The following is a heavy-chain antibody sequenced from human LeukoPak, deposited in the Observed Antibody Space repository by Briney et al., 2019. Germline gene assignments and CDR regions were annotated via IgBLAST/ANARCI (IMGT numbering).Heavy chain of an antibody. J-gene: IGHJ4*02. Sequence: PGGSLRLSCAASGFTVSSNYMTWVRQAPEKGLEWVSVIYRGGDTFYADSVKGRFTISRDKSKNTMYLQMNSLRAEDTAVYYCARGPYDSCGYWQYYYDYWGQGTLVTVSS. CDR3: ARGPYDSCGYWQYYYDY. CDR2: IYRGGDT. V-gene: IGHV3-66*02. D-gene: IGHD3-22*01. CDR1: GFTVSSNY.